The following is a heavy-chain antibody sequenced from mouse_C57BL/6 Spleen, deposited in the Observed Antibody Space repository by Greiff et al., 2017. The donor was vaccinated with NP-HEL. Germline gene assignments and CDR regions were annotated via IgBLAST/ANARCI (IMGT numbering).Heavy chain of an antibody. Sequence: EVMLVESGGGLVKPGGSLKLSCAASGFTFSSYAMSWVRQTPEKRLEWVATISDGGSYTYYPDNVKGRFTLSRDNAKNNLYLQMSHLKSEDTAMYYCARDYYGSSTGAMDYWGQGTSVTVSS. CDR3: ARDYYGSSTGAMDY. V-gene: IGHV5-4*01. CDR1: GFTFSSYA. J-gene: IGHJ4*01. D-gene: IGHD1-1*01. CDR2: ISDGGSYT.